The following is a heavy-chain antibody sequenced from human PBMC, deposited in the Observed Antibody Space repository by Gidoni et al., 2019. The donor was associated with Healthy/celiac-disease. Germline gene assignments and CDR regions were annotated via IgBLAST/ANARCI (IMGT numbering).Heavy chain of an antibody. Sequence: EVQLVESGGGLVQPGGSLRLSCAVSGFTVSSSDMSWVRRAPGKGLEWVSLIYRDGGPYYADSVKGRFTISRDNSKSTLYLQMASLRSEDTAVYYCAREVSYYYDSSKAFDMWGQGTMVTVSS. D-gene: IGHD3-22*01. V-gene: IGHV3-66*02. J-gene: IGHJ3*02. CDR3: AREVSYYYDSSKAFDM. CDR1: GFTVSSSD. CDR2: IYRDGGP.